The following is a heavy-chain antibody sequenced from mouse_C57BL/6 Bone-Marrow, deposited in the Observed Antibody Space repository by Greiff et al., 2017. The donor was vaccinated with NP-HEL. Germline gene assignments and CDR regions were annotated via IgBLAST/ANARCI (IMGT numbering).Heavy chain of an antibody. CDR1: GYTFTSYW. J-gene: IGHJ1*03. CDR3: ARSLYYYGRGYWYFDV. D-gene: IGHD1-1*01. CDR2: IYPGSGST. Sequence: QVQLQQPGAELVKPGASVKMSCKASGYTFTSYWITWVKQRPGQGLEWIGDIYPGSGSTNYNEKFKSKATLTVDTSSSTAYMQLSSLTSEDSAVYYCARSLYYYGRGYWYFDVWGTGTTVTVSS. V-gene: IGHV1-55*01.